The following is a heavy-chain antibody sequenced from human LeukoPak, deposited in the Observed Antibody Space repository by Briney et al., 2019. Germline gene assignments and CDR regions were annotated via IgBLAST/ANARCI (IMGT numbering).Heavy chain of an antibody. D-gene: IGHD1-26*01. J-gene: IGHJ3*02. CDR3: ATGIVGATSAFDI. Sequence: GGSLRLSCAASGFTFSSYSMNWVRQAPGKGLEWVSSISSSSSYIYYADPVKGRFTISRDNAKNSLYLQMNSLRAEDTAVYYCATGIVGATSAFDIWGQGTMVTVSS. CDR2: ISSSSSYI. CDR1: GFTFSSYS. V-gene: IGHV3-21*01.